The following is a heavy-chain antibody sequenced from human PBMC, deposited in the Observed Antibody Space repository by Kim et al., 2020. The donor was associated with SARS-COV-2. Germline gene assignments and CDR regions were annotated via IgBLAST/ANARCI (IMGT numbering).Heavy chain of an antibody. J-gene: IGHJ4*02. CDR1: GDSISSSHFY. Sequence: SETLSLTCTVSGDSISSSHFYWGWIRQPPGKELEWIGNIYYNGATYYNPSLKSRVTISLDTSKIQFSLRLFSVTAADTAVYYCARMYEGYANFYFDSWGRGTRVTVSS. D-gene: IGHD5-12*01. CDR3: ARMYEGYANFYFDS. V-gene: IGHV4-39*01. CDR2: IYYNGAT.